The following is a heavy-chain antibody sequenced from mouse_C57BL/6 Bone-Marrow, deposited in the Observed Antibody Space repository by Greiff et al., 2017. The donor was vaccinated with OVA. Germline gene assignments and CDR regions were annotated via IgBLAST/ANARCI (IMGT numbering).Heavy chain of an antibody. J-gene: IGHJ2*01. D-gene: IGHD1-1*01. CDR2: IDPSDSET. CDR3: AKGYYYGSSYDY. Sequence: QVHVKQPGAELVRPGSSVKLSCKASGYTFTSYWMHWVKQRPIQGLEWIGNIDPSDSETHYNQKFKDKATLTVDKSSSTAYMQLSSLTSEDSAVYYCAKGYYYGSSYDYWGQGTTLTVSS. CDR1: GYTFTSYW. V-gene: IGHV1-52*01.